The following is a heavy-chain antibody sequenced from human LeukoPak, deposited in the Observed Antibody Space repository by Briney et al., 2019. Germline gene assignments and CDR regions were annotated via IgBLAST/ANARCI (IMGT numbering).Heavy chain of an antibody. Sequence: VASVKVSCKASGYTFTSYDINWVRQATGQGLEWMGWMNPNSGNTGCAQKFRGRVTMTRNTSISTAYMELSSLRSEDTAVYYCARAQGGSKQPKKRGYYYYYMDVWGKGTTVTVSS. CDR3: ARAQGGSKQPKKRGYYYYYMDV. V-gene: IGHV1-8*01. CDR2: MNPNSGNT. D-gene: IGHD2-15*01. J-gene: IGHJ6*03. CDR1: GYTFTSYD.